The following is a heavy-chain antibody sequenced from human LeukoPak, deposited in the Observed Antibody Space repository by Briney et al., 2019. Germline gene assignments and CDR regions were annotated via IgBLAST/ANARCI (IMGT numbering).Heavy chain of an antibody. Sequence: SETLSLTCAVYGGSFSGYYWSWIRQPPGKGLEWLGEINHSGSTNYNPSLKSRVTISVDTSKNQFSLKLSSVTAADTAVYYCARAPDYSMGYYYYYMDVWGKGTTVTVSS. V-gene: IGHV4-34*01. CDR2: INHSGST. D-gene: IGHD5-12*01. J-gene: IGHJ6*03. CDR3: ARAPDYSMGYYYYYMDV. CDR1: GGSFSGYY.